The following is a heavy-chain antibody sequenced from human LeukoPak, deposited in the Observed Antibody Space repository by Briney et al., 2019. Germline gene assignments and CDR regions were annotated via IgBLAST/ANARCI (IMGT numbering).Heavy chain of an antibody. J-gene: IGHJ4*02. D-gene: IGHD6-19*01. CDR3: TRLHSSGWETFDY. Sequence: PGGSLRLSCAASGFTFSSYWMSWVRQASGKGLEWVGRIRSKANSYATAYAASVKGRFTISRDDSKNTAYLQMNSLKTEDTAVYYCTRLHSSGWETFDYWGQGTLVTVSS. CDR1: GFTFSSYW. CDR2: IRSKANSYAT. V-gene: IGHV3-73*01.